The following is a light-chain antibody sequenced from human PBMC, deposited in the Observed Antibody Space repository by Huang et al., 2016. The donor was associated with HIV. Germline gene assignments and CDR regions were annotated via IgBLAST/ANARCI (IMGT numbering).Light chain of an antibody. V-gene: IGKV3-15*01. CDR2: GAS. Sequence: EIVMTQSPATLSVSPGEGATLSCRASQSVSSYLAWYQQKPGQAPRLLIYGASTRATGSPDRFSGSGSGTEFTLTISSLQSEDFAVYYCQQYNNWPPYTFGQGTKLEIQ. CDR1: QSVSSY. J-gene: IGKJ2*01. CDR3: QQYNNWPPYT.